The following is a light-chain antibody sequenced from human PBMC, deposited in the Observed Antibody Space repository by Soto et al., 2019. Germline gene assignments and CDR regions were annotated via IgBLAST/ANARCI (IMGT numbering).Light chain of an antibody. CDR3: QQYNNWPPWT. Sequence: EIVITQSPATLSVSPGERATLSCRASQSVSSNLAWYQQKPGQAPRLLIYGASTRATGIPARFSGSVSGTEFTLTISSLQSEAFAVYYCQQYNNWPPWTFGQGTKVEIK. CDR1: QSVSSN. V-gene: IGKV3-15*01. J-gene: IGKJ1*01. CDR2: GAS.